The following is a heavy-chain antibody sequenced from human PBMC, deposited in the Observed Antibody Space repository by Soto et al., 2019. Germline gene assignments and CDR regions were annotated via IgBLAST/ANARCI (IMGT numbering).Heavy chain of an antibody. CDR2: INHSGST. Sequence: SETLSLTCAVYGGSFSGYYWSWIRQPPGKGLEWIGEINHSGSTNYNPSLKSRVTISVDTSKNQFSLKLSSVTAADTAVYYCARGPMYYDFWSGYPDAFDIWGQGTMVTVSS. CDR1: GGSFSGYY. D-gene: IGHD3-3*01. J-gene: IGHJ3*02. CDR3: ARGPMYYDFWSGYPDAFDI. V-gene: IGHV4-34*01.